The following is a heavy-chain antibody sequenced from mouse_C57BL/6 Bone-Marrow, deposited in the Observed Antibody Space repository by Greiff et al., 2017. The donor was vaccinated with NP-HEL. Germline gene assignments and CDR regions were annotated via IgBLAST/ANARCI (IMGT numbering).Heavy chain of an antibody. D-gene: IGHD5-1-1*01. CDR1: GYSFTSGYY. CDR3: ARGSYHFDD. J-gene: IGHJ2*01. CDR2: ISYDGSN. V-gene: IGHV3-6*01. Sequence: ESGPGLVQPSQSLSLTCSVTGYSFTSGYYWNWIRQFPGNQLEWMGYISYDGSNNYNPSLKNRISITRDTSTNQFFLTLTSLTTEDTATYFCARGSYHFDDWGHGTTLTASS.